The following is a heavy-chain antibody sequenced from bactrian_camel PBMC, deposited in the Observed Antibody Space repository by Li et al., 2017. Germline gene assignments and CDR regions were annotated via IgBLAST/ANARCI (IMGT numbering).Heavy chain of an antibody. V-gene: IGHV3S57*01. CDR2: IRRDDLT. CDR3: AASHSFILTPRFYRLESSDYPY. Sequence: QTGGSLRLSCAPSGLSVSDSSMAWFRQSPGKEPEAVAAIRRDDLTAYTDSVKGRFTISKDNAENSLFLQMSNLKPEDTAMYYCAASHSFILTPRFYRLESSDYPYRGQGTQVTVS. CDR1: GLSVSDSS. D-gene: IGHD4*01. J-gene: IGHJ4*01.